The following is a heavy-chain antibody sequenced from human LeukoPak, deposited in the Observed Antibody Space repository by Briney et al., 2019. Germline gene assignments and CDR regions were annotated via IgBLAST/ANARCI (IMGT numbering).Heavy chain of an antibody. CDR1: GFTFSSYS. V-gene: IGHV3-21*01. CDR3: ARRFRGSYYFDY. J-gene: IGHJ4*02. Sequence: GGSLRLSCAASGFTFSSYSMNWVRQAPGKGLEWVSSISSSSSYIYYADSVKGRFTISRDNAKNSLYLQMNSLRAEDTAVYYCARRFRGSYYFDYWGQGTLVTVSS. CDR2: ISSSSSYI. D-gene: IGHD1-26*01.